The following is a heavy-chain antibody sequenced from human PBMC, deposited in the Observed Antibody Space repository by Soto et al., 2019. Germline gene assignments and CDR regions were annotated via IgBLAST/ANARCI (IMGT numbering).Heavy chain of an antibody. CDR3: ARGRPGRSSAWYNY. J-gene: IGHJ4*02. CDR1: GGSFSGYY. CDR2: INPTGST. D-gene: IGHD6-19*01. V-gene: IGHV4-34*01. Sequence: HVQLQQWGAGLLKPSETLSLTCAVYGGSFSGYYWSWIRQPPGKGLEWIGEINPTGSTNYNPSLKSRVTISVDTSKNQFSLKLSSVTAADTAVYYCARGRPGRSSAWYNYWGQGTLVTVSS.